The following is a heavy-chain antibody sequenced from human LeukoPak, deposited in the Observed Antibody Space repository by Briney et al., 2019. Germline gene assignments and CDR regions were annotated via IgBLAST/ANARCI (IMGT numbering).Heavy chain of an antibody. J-gene: IGHJ6*03. CDR2: IKQDGSEK. D-gene: IGHD3-10*01. CDR1: GFTFSSYW. CDR3: ARGRLITMVRGVIHYYYMDV. V-gene: IGHV3-7*01. Sequence: PGGSLRLSCAASGFTFSSYWMSWVRQATGKGLEWVANIKQDGSEKYYVDSVKGRFTISRDNAKNSLYLQMNSLRAEDTAVYYCARGRLITMVRGVIHYYYMDVWGKGTTVTVSS.